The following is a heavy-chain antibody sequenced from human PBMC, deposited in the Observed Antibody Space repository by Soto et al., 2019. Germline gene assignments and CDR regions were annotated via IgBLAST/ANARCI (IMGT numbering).Heavy chain of an antibody. Sequence: GASVKVSCKASGYTFTGYCMHWVRQAPGQGLEWMGWINPNSGGTNYAQKFQGRVTMTRDTSISTAYMELSRLRSDDTAVYYCAREQQWLVPGMDVWGQGTTVTVSS. D-gene: IGHD6-19*01. CDR1: GYTFTGYC. J-gene: IGHJ6*02. V-gene: IGHV1-2*02. CDR2: INPNSGGT. CDR3: AREQQWLVPGMDV.